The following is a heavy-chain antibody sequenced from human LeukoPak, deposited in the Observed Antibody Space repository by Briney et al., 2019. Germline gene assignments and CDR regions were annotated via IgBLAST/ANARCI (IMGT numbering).Heavy chain of an antibody. CDR1: GGSISSYY. J-gene: IGHJ4*02. CDR2: IYSSGST. Sequence: SETLSLTCSVSGGSISSYYWSWVRQPVGKGLEWIGRIYSSGSTNYNPSLNSRVTMSVDTSNNQFSLRLTSVTAADTAVYYCARGTTAAAGIFDCWGQGTLVTVSS. D-gene: IGHD6-13*01. CDR3: ARGTTAAAGIFDC. V-gene: IGHV4-4*07.